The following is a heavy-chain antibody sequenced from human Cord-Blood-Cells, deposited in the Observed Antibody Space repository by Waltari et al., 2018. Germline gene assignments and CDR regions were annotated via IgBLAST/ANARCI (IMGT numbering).Heavy chain of an antibody. D-gene: IGHD6-13*01. CDR1: GYTFTSYD. V-gene: IGHV1-8*03. CDR2: MNHNRGNT. Sequence: QVQLVQSGAEVKKPGASVKVSCKASGYTFTSYDINWVRQATGQGLEGMGWMNHNRGNTGYAQKCQGSVTITRNTAISTAYMERSSLGSEDTAVYYCARGNRQQLDYWGQGTLVTVSS. CDR3: ARGNRQQLDY. J-gene: IGHJ4*02.